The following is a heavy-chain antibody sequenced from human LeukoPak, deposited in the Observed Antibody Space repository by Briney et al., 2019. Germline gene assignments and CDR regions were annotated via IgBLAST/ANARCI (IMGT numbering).Heavy chain of an antibody. D-gene: IGHD6-13*01. J-gene: IGHJ3*02. CDR3: ARGRVIYSIWAGAEAGASDI. Sequence: ASVKVSCKASGYTFTGYYMHWVRQAPGQALEWMGWINPNSGGTNYAQKFQGRVTMTRDTSISTAYTELSRLRSDDTAVYYCARGRVIYSIWAGAEAGASDIWGQGTMVTVSS. V-gene: IGHV1-2*02. CDR1: GYTFTGYY. CDR2: INPNSGGT.